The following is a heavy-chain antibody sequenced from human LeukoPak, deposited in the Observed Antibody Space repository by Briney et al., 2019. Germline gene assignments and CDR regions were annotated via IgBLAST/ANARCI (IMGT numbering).Heavy chain of an antibody. CDR2: IYSSGST. D-gene: IGHD5-12*01. J-gene: IGHJ4*02. V-gene: IGHV4-61*09. CDR1: GGSISSGSYN. Sequence: SETLSLTCTVSGGSISSGSYNWSWIRQPAGKGLEWIGHIYSSGSTNYNPSLKSRVTMSVDTSTNQFSLKLSSVTAADTAVYYCARRCGGIVATRSVRNYFDYWGQGTLVTVSS. CDR3: ARRCGGIVATRSVRNYFDY.